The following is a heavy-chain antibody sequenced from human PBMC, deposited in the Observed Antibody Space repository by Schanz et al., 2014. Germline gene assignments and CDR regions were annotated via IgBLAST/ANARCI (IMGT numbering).Heavy chain of an antibody. CDR2: ITNKPNNYNT. J-gene: IGHJ4*02. Sequence: VQLVDSGGGLVKPGGSLRLSCAVSTSLFSRSVIHWVRQAPGKGLEWVGRITNKPNNYNTEYAASVKGRFTISRDDSRNSLYLQMSSLKTEDTAVYYCVRLDVHDYWGQGTLVTVSA. CDR1: TSLFSRSV. CDR3: VRLDVHDY. D-gene: IGHD3-16*01. V-gene: IGHV3-72*01.